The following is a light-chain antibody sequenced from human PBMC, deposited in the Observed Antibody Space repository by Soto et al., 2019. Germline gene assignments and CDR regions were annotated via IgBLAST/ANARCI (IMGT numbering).Light chain of an antibody. J-gene: IGLJ1*01. CDR3: SLFTSSTTYV. CDR1: SSDVGSYNR. Sequence: QSVLTQPPSVSGSPGQSVTISCTGISSDVGSYNRVSWYQQPPGTAPKLMIYEVSYRPSGVPDRFSGSKSGNTASLTISGLQAEDEADYYCSLFTSSTTYVFGTGTKLTVL. CDR2: EVS. V-gene: IGLV2-18*01.